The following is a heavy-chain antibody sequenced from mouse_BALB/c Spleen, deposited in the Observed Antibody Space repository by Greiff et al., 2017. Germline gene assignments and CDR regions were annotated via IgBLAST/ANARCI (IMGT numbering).Heavy chain of an antibody. D-gene: IGHD2-10*01. CDR3: ARGEAYYGNYDWYFDV. Sequence: EVQGVESGGGLVKPGGSLKLSCAASGFTFSSYAMSWVRQTPEKRLEWVASISSGGSTYYPDSVKGRFTISRDNARNILYLQMSSLRSEDTAMYYCARGEAYYGNYDWYFDVWGAGTTVTVSS. CDR2: ISSGGST. V-gene: IGHV5-6-5*01. CDR1: GFTFSSYA. J-gene: IGHJ1*01.